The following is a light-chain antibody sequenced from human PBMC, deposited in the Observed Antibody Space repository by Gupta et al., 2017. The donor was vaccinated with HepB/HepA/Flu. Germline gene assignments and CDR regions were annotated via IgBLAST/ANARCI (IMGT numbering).Light chain of an antibody. CDR3: SSYTSSISVV. V-gene: IGLV2-14*03. J-gene: IGLJ2*01. CDR1: SSDVGGYNY. CDR2: DVS. Sequence: HSALTQPASVSGSPGQSITISCTGTSSDVGGYNYVSWYQQHPGKAPKLVTYDVSYRPSGVSNRFSGSKSGNTASLTXSXLQAEDXADYYCSSYTSSISVVLGGGTKLTVL.